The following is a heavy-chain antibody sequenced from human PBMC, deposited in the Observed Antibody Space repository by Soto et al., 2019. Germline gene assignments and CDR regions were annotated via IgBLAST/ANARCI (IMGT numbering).Heavy chain of an antibody. Sequence: GSLRLSCTASGFTFGDYAMSWVRQAPGKGLEWVGFIRSKAYGGTTEYAASVKGRFTISRDDSKSIAYLQMNSLKTEDTAVYYCTPQPPITIFGVVPNFFYYYGMDVWGQGTTVTVSS. CDR2: IRSKAYGGTT. D-gene: IGHD3-3*01. J-gene: IGHJ6*02. CDR3: TPQPPITIFGVVPNFFYYYGMDV. CDR1: GFTFGDYA. V-gene: IGHV3-49*04.